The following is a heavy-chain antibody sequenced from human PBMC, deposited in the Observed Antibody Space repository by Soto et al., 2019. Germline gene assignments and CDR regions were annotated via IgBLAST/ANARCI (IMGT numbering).Heavy chain of an antibody. CDR1: GGSFSGYY. Sequence: SETLSLTCAVYGGSFSGYYWSWIRQPPGKGLEWIGEINHSGSTNYNPSLKSRVTISVDTSKNQFSLKLSSVTTADTAVYYCARRGKAGFGELLTGARWGMDVWGQGTTVTVSS. J-gene: IGHJ6*02. CDR3: ARRGKAGFGELLTGARWGMDV. V-gene: IGHV4-34*01. CDR2: INHSGST. D-gene: IGHD3-10*01.